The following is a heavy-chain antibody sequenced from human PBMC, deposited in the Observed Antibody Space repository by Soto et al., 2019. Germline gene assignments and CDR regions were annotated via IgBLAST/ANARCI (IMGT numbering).Heavy chain of an antibody. CDR3: ARRVPAAMISYYYMDV. J-gene: IGHJ6*03. D-gene: IGHD2-2*01. CDR2: INPNSGGT. CDR1: GYTFTGYY. Sequence: GASVKVSCKASGYTFTGYYMHWVRQAPGQGLEWMGWINPNSGGTNYAQKFQGRVTMTRNTSISTAYMELSSLRSEDTAVYYCARRVPAAMISYYYMDVWGKGTTVTVSS. V-gene: IGHV1-2*02.